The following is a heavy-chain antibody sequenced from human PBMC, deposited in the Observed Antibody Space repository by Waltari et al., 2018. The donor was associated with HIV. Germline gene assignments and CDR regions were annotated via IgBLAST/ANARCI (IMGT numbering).Heavy chain of an antibody. CDR2: TYYRSKWYN. CDR3: ARSRAALGWWAFFDY. D-gene: IGHD2-8*02. Sequence: QVQLQQSGPGLVKPSQTLSPTCAIPGDSVSSNSAAWNWIRQSQPRGLEWLGRTYYRSKWYNDYAVSVKSRITINPDTSKNQFSLQLNSVTPEDTAVYYCARSRAALGWWAFFDYWGQGTLVTVSS. V-gene: IGHV6-1*01. CDR1: GDSVSSNSAA. J-gene: IGHJ4*02.